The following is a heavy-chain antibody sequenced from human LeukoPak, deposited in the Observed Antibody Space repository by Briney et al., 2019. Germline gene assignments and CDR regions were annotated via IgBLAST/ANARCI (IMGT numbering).Heavy chain of an antibody. J-gene: IGHJ6*02. V-gene: IGHV4-34*01. CDR3: ASGPIRRPPV. D-gene: IGHD4-17*01. Sequence: SETLSLTCAGYGGSFSGYYWSWIRQPPGKGLEWIGEINHSGSTNYNPSLKSRVTISVDTSKNQFSLKLSSVTAADTAVYYCASGPIRRPPVWGQGTTVTVSS. CDR1: GGSFSGYY. CDR2: INHSGST.